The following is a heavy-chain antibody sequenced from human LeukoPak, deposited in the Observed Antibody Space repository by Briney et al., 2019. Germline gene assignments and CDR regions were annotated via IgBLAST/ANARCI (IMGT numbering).Heavy chain of an antibody. J-gene: IGHJ4*02. CDR2: VSGSGDRT. V-gene: IGHV3-23*01. D-gene: IGHD3-10*01. CDR1: RFIFSNAW. CDR3: ANSRGYGSGNL. Sequence: GGSLRLSCAASRFIFSNAWMSWVRQVPGKGLEWISAVSGSGDRTYYAGSVKGRFTISRDNSKNIVYLRMNSLRAEDTAVYFCANSRGYGSGNLWGQGTLVTVSS.